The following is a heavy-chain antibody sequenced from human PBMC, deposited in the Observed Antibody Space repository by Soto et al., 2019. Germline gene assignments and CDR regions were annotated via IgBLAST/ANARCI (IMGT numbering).Heavy chain of an antibody. D-gene: IGHD2-21*01. V-gene: IGHV4-39*01. CDR1: GGSINSSSHY. J-gene: IGHJ1*01. Sequence: SETLSLTCTVSGGSINSSSHYWGWVRQPPGEGLEWIGSLHYGGSAYHNPSLKSRVTMSVDTSKNQFSLKLSSVTAADTAIYYCARQVVVVFYTPPKYFFPGGQGPGVTVSS. CDR3: ARQVVVVFYTPPKYFFP. CDR2: LHYGGSA.